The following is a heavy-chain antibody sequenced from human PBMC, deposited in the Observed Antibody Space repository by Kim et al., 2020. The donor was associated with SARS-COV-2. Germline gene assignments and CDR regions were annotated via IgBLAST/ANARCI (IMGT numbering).Heavy chain of an antibody. Sequence: GGSLRLSCAASGFTFSSYGMHWVRQAPGKGLEWVAVIWYDGSNKYYADSVKGRFTISRDNSKNTLYLQMNSLRAEDTAVYYCAHLGYSSSWYPRGAFDIWGQGTMGTVSS. J-gene: IGHJ3*02. D-gene: IGHD6-13*01. CDR2: IWYDGSNK. CDR3: AHLGYSSSWYPRGAFDI. CDR1: GFTFSSYG. V-gene: IGHV3-33*01.